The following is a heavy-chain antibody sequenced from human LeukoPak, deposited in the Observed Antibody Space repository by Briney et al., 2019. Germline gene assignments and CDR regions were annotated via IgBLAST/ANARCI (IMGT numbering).Heavy chain of an antibody. V-gene: IGHV1-69*04. J-gene: IGHJ4*02. CDR1: GGTFSSYA. D-gene: IGHD3-10*01. CDR3: ARGQYYYGSGSYPDFDY. Sequence: SVKVSCKASGGTFSSYAISWVRQAPGQGLEWMGRIIPILGIANYAQKFQGRVTITADKSTSTAYMELSSLRSEDTAVYYCARGQYYYGSGSYPDFDYWGQGTLVTVSS. CDR2: IIPILGIA.